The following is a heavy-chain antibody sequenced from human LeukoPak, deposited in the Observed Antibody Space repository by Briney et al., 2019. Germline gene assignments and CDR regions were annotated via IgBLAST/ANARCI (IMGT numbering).Heavy chain of an antibody. J-gene: IGHJ4*02. V-gene: IGHV3-66*01. CDR2: IYPDGIT. CDR1: GFTFSSYW. CDR3: ARVLRNYYGSGSYDY. D-gene: IGHD3-10*01. Sequence: GGSLRLSCAASGFTFSSYWMSWVRQAPGKGLEWVSVIYPDGITSYADSVKGRFTISRDNSKNTLYLQMNSLRAEDTAVYYCARVLRNYYGSGSYDYWGQGTLVTVSS.